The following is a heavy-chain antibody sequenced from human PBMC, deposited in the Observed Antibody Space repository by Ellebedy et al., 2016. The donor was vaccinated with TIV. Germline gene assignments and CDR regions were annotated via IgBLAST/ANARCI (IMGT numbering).Heavy chain of an antibody. D-gene: IGHD3-22*01. CDR1: GFTFSRYW. V-gene: IGHV3-23*01. CDR2: ISGSGGST. CDR3: AKDSPGDYYDSSGYYDAFDI. Sequence: GGSLRLSCAASGFTFSRYWMSWVRQAPGKGLEWVSAISGSGGSTYYADSVKGRFTISRDNSKNTLYLQMNSLRAEDTAVYYCAKDSPGDYYDSSGYYDAFDIWGQGTMVTVSS. J-gene: IGHJ3*02.